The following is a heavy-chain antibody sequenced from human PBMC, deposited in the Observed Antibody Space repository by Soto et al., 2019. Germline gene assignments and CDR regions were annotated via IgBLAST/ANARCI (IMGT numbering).Heavy chain of an antibody. J-gene: IGHJ3*02. V-gene: IGHV3-21*01. CDR1: GFTFSSYS. Sequence: GGSLRLSCAASGFTFSSYSMNWVRQAPGKGLEWVSSISSSSSYIYYADSVKGRFTISRDNAKNSLYLQMNSLRAEDTAVYYCARDFHQGYCSGGSCPDAFDIWGQGTMVTVSS. CDR2: ISSSSSYI. D-gene: IGHD2-15*01. CDR3: ARDFHQGYCSGGSCPDAFDI.